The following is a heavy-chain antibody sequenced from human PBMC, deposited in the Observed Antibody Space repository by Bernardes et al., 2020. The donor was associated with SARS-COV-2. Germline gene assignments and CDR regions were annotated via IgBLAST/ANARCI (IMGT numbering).Heavy chain of an antibody. V-gene: IGHV1-24*01. Sequence: ASVKVSCKVSGYTLTELSMHWVRQAPGQGLEWMGGFDPDDGETIYAQKFQGRVTMTEDTSTDTVYMELSSLRSEDTAVYYCATKSRELSLRYCYYDMDVWGKRTTGTVSS. J-gene: IGHJ6*03. CDR2: FDPDDGET. CDR3: ATKSRELSLRYCYYDMDV. D-gene: IGHD3-16*02. CDR1: GYTLTELS.